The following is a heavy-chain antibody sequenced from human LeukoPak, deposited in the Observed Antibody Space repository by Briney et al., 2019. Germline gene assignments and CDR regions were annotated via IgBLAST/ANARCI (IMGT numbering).Heavy chain of an antibody. V-gene: IGHV3-23*01. CDR3: AKDRAYLRRGFDS. Sequence: SGGSPRLSCAASGFTFYNYAMGWVRQAPGKGLEWVSSIISTGGTTYYADSVKGRFTISRDNSENTLYLHMNSLRAEDTALYYCAKDRAYLRRGFDSWGQGTLVTVSS. CDR1: GFTFYNYA. D-gene: IGHD3-10*02. J-gene: IGHJ4*02. CDR2: IISTGGTT.